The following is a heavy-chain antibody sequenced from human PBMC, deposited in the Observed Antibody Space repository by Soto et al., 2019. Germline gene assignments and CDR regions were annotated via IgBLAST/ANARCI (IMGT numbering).Heavy chain of an antibody. D-gene: IGHD1-1*01. CDR1: GFTFSSYV. J-gene: IGHJ4*02. V-gene: IGHV3-23*01. Sequence: RRLSCAASGFTFSSYVMGWVRQAPGKGLEWVSTIGGSDGSTYYADSAKGRFTISRDNSKNTLYLQMNSLRAEDTAIYYCAKRNDGRDWPYYFDSWGQGTLVTVSS. CDR3: AKRNDGRDWPYYFDS. CDR2: IGGSDGST.